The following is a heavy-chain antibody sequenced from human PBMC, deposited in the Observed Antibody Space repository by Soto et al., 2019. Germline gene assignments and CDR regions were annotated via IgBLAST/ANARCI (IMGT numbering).Heavy chain of an antibody. D-gene: IGHD2-15*01. CDR2: VHYSGNT. V-gene: IGHV4-38-2*02. CDR1: GYSISSGYH. J-gene: IGHJ5*02. Sequence: PSETLSLTCTVSGYSISSGYHWAWIRQPPGKGLEWLGSVHYSGNTYYNPSLKSRLTISVDKSKNQFSLNLSSVTAADTAVYYCARQDRVVAPARWFDPSGPGILVT. CDR3: ARQDRVVAPARWFDP.